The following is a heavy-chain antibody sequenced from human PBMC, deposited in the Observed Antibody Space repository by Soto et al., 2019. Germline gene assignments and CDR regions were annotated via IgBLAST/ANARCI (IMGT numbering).Heavy chain of an antibody. J-gene: IGHJ5*02. CDR3: ARDQGGVATIGGWFDP. D-gene: IGHD5-12*01. CDR2: IYYSGST. Sequence: QVQLQESGPRLVKPSETLSLTCTVSGGSISSYYWSWIRQPPGKGLEWIGYIYYSGSTNYNPSLKSRVTISVDTSKNQFSLKLSSVTAADTAVYYCARDQGGVATIGGWFDPWGQGTLVTVSS. V-gene: IGHV4-59*01. CDR1: GGSISSYY.